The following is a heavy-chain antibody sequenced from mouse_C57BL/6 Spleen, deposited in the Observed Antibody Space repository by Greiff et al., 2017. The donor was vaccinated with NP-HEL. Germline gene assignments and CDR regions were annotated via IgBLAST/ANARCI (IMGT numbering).Heavy chain of an antibody. CDR3: TRGDGTEGSYVSY. CDR2: ISSGGDYI. J-gene: IGHJ2*01. D-gene: IGHD4-1*01. V-gene: IGHV5-9-1*02. CDR1: GFTFSSYA. Sequence: EVMLVESGEGLVKPGGSLKLSCAASGFTFSSYAMSWVRQTPEKRLEWVAYISSGGDYIYYADTVKGRFTISIDNARNTLYLQMSSLKSEDTAMYYCTRGDGTEGSYVSYWGQGTTLTVSS.